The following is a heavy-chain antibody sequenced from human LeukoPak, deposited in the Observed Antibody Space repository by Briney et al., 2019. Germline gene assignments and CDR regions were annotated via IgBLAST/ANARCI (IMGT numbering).Heavy chain of an antibody. CDR1: GFTFSSYT. Sequence: GGSLRLSCAASGFTFSSYTMNWVRQAPGKGLVWVSRIKSDGKTNYADSVKGRFTISRDNAKNTVSLQMNSLRAEDTGVYYCARAPSEIGGYYPEYFRHWGQGTLVTVSS. CDR2: IKSDGKT. V-gene: IGHV3-74*01. J-gene: IGHJ1*01. CDR3: ARAPSEIGGYYPEYFRH. D-gene: IGHD3-22*01.